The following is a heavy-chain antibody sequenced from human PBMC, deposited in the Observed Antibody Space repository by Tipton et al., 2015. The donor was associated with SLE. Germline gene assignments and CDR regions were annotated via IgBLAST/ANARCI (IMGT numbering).Heavy chain of an antibody. CDR1: GFTFSSYG. Sequence: SLRLSCAASGFTFSSYGMHWVRQAPGKGLEWVALIRYDGSNKYYADSVKGRFTISRDNSKNTLYLQMNSLRAEDTAVYYCAKDLVVYCGGDCYSPLDYWGQGTLVTVSS. CDR3: AKDLVVYCGGDCYSPLDY. J-gene: IGHJ4*02. D-gene: IGHD2-21*01. V-gene: IGHV3-30*02. CDR2: IRYDGSNK.